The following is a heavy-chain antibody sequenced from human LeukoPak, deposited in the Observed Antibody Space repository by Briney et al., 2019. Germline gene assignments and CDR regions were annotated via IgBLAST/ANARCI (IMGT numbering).Heavy chain of an antibody. V-gene: IGHV3-20*04. Sequence: GGSLRLSCAASGFTFVDYGMSWVRQAPGKGLEWVSGINWNGGSTGYADSVKGRFTISRDNSKNTMYLQMNSLRAEDTAVDYCAKWGDCGNDRYYFDSWGQGTLVTVSS. CDR1: GFTFVDYG. CDR3: AKWGDCGNDRYYFDS. D-gene: IGHD4-23*01. CDR2: INWNGGST. J-gene: IGHJ4*02.